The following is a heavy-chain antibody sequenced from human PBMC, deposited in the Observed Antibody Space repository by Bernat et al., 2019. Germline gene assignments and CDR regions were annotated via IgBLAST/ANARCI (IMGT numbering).Heavy chain of an antibody. Sequence: QVQLVESGGGVVQPGRSLRLSCAASGFTFSSYTMHWVRQAPGKGLEWVAVISYDGSNKYYADSVKGRFTISRDNSKNTLYLQMNSLRAEDTAVYYCARGLSGYGGYYRGGFDYWGQGTLVTVSS. CDR3: ARGLSGYGGYYRGGFDY. CDR1: GFTFSSYT. V-gene: IGHV3-30*01. D-gene: IGHD5-12*01. J-gene: IGHJ4*02. CDR2: ISYDGSNK.